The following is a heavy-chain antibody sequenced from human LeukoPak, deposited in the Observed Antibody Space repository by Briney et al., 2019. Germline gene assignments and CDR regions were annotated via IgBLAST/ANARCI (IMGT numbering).Heavy chain of an antibody. V-gene: IGHV4-4*02. CDR3: ARDARGDGITMIVEASAFDI. CDR1: GGSISSSNW. Sequence: SGTLSLTCAVSGGSISSSNWWSWVRQPPGKGLEWIGEIYHSGSTNYNPSLKSRVTISVDKSKDQFSLKLSSVTAADTAVYYCARDARGDGITMIVEASAFDIWGQGTMVTVSS. D-gene: IGHD3-22*01. CDR2: IYHSGST. J-gene: IGHJ3*02.